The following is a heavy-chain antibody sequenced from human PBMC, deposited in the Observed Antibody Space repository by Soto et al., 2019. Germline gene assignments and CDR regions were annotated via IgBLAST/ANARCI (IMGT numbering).Heavy chain of an antibody. CDR1: GFTFSSYA. D-gene: IGHD3-22*01. CDR3: ASIKARVVNVDY. Sequence: PGGSLRLSCAASGFTFSSYAMHWVRQAPGKGLEWVAVISYDGSNKYYADSVKGRFTISRDNSKNTLYLQMNSLRAEDTAVYYCASIKARVVNVDYWGQGTLVTVSS. CDR2: ISYDGSNK. V-gene: IGHV3-30-3*01. J-gene: IGHJ4*02.